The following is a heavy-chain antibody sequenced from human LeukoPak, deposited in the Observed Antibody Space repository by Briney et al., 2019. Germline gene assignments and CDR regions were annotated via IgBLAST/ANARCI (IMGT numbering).Heavy chain of an antibody. CDR1: GFIFSDHW. Sequence: PGGSLRLSCAASGFIFSDHWMHWVRQAPGKGLVWVSRINIGGSYVVYADSVKGRFTISRHNARNTLYLQMNSLRGEDTAVYYCARESFASGTRYFHYWGQGTLVTVSS. V-gene: IGHV3-74*01. CDR3: ARESFASGTRYFHY. J-gene: IGHJ4*02. D-gene: IGHD2/OR15-2a*01. CDR2: INIGGSYV.